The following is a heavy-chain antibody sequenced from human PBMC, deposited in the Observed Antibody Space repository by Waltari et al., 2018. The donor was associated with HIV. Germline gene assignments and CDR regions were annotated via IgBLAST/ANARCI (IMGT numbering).Heavy chain of an antibody. CDR3: ARGGSYYVPYDAFDI. V-gene: IGHV1-2*06. D-gene: IGHD1-26*01. J-gene: IGHJ3*02. CDR2: INPNSGGT. Sequence: QVQLVQSGAEVQTPGASVKVSCKASGYTFTGYYMHWVRQAPGQGLEWMGRINPNSGGTNYAQKFQGRVTMTRDTSISTAYMELSRLRSDDTAVYYCARGGSYYVPYDAFDIWGQGTMVTVSS. CDR1: GYTFTGYY.